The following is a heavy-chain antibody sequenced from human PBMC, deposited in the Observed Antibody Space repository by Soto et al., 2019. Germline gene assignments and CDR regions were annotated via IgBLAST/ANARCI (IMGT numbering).Heavy chain of an antibody. J-gene: IGHJ5*02. CDR3: ARHGTVVVASRLSWFDP. CDR1: GGSISSYY. D-gene: IGHD2-15*01. CDR2: IYYSGGT. V-gene: IGHV4-59*08. Sequence: QVQLQESGPGLVKPSETLSLTCTVSGGSISSYYWSWIRQPPGKGLEWIGYIYYSGGTNYNPSLKIRVTISVDTSNNQYSLKLSSVTAADPAVYYCARHGTVVVASRLSWFDPWGQGPLVTVSS.